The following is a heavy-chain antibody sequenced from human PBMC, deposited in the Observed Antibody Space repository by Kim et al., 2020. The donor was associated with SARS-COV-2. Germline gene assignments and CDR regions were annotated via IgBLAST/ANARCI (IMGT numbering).Heavy chain of an antibody. CDR1: GFTFSDYY. V-gene: IGHV3-11*01. CDR3: ARDSVYSGYDGHDAFDI. D-gene: IGHD5-12*01. CDR2: ISSSGSTI. J-gene: IGHJ3*02. Sequence: GGSLRLSCAASGFTFSDYYMSWIRQAPGKGLEWVSYISSSGSTIYYADSVKGRFTISRDNAKNSLYLHMNSLRAEDTAVYYCARDSVYSGYDGHDAFDIWGQETKVPFSS.